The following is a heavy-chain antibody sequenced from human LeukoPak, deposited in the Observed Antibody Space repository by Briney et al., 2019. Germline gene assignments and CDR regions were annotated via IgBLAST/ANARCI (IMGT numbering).Heavy chain of an antibody. D-gene: IGHD6-6*01. J-gene: IGHJ5*02. V-gene: IGHV1-8*03. CDR2: MNPNSGNT. Sequence: ASVKVSCKASGYTFTSYDINWVRQATGQGLEWMGWMNPNSGNTGYAQRFQGRVTITRNTSISTAYMELSSLRSEDTAVYYCARGGKYSSSSRNWFDPWGQGTLVTVSS. CDR1: GYTFTSYD. CDR3: ARGGKYSSSSRNWFDP.